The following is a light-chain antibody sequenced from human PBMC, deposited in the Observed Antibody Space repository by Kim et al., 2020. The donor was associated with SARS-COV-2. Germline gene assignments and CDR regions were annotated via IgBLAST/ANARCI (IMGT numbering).Light chain of an antibody. CDR1: RSDVGGYNY. Sequence: GQSITISCTGTRSDVGGYNYVSWYQQHPGKAPKLMIYDVSKRPSGVSNRFSGSKSGNTASLTISGLQAEEEADYYCSSYTSSSTFVFGTGTKVTVL. CDR2: DVS. J-gene: IGLJ1*01. V-gene: IGLV2-14*04. CDR3: SSYTSSSTFV.